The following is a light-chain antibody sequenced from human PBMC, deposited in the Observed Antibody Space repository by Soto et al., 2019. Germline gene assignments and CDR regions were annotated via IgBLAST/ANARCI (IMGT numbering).Light chain of an antibody. CDR2: GAS. CDR1: QDSTKY. J-gene: IGKJ5*01. V-gene: IGKV1-9*01. CDR3: HQLNNYPIT. Sequence: IHFAQSPSSLSAAVVDRVTITCRASQDSTKYLAWYQQKPGKAPKLLIYGASTLQSGVPSRFSGSGSGTDFTLTISSLLPEDFATYYCHQLNNYPITFGQGTRLEIK.